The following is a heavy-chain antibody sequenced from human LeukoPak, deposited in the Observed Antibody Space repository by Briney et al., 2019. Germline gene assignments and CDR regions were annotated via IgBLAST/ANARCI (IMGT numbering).Heavy chain of an antibody. CDR1: GGTFSSYA. V-gene: IGHV1-69*05. CDR2: IIPIFGTA. J-gene: IGHJ5*02. D-gene: IGHD1-1*01. Sequence: ASVKVSCKASGGTFSSYAISWVRQAPGQGLEWMGGIIPIFGTANYAQKFQGRVTITTDESTSTAYMELSSLRSEDTAVYYCARGHRGNWNDEYWFDPWGQGTLVTVSS. CDR3: ARGHRGNWNDEYWFDP.